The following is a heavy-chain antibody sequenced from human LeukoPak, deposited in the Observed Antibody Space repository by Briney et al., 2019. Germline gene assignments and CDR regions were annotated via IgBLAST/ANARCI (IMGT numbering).Heavy chain of an antibody. CDR3: ARGEASGTYGGY. CDR2: ISSSGTTR. V-gene: IGHV3-48*04. D-gene: IGHD3-10*01. CDR1: GFIFSSDA. J-gene: IGHJ4*01. Sequence: GGSLRLSCAASGFIFSSDAMSWVRQAPGKGLEWVSYISSSGTTRFYADSVKGRFTVSRDNANNSLYLQMNSLRGEDTAVYYCARGEASGTYGGYWGHGTLVTVSS.